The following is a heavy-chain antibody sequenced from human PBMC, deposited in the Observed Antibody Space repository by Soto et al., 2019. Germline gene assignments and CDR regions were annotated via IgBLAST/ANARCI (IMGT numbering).Heavy chain of an antibody. CDR2: ISYDGNRI. CDR1: GFTFSSYS. Sequence: QQQLVESGGGVVQSGESLRLSCAASGFTFSSYSMNWVRQSPGKGLEWVAVISYDGNRIYYADSVKGRFTISRDNAKNTMFLQMSGLRPEDTAVYYCARGLVVTAKGWFDLWGQGTQVTVSS. D-gene: IGHD2-21*02. V-gene: IGHV3-30-3*02. J-gene: IGHJ5*02. CDR3: ARGLVVTAKGWFDL.